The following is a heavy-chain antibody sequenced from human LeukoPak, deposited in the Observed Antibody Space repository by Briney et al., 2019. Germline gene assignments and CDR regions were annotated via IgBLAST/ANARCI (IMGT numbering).Heavy chain of an antibody. J-gene: IGHJ6*02. Sequence: QPGRSLRLSCAASGFTFSSYGMHWVRQAPGKGLEWVAVIWYDGSNKYYADSVKGRFTISRDNSKNTLYLQMNSLRAEDTAVYYCAKVESSCSTSCYWGPYPFLYYYGMDVWGQGTTVTVSS. D-gene: IGHD2-2*01. CDR2: IWYDGSNK. CDR3: AKVESSCSTSCYWGPYPFLYYYGMDV. V-gene: IGHV3-33*06. CDR1: GFTFSSYG.